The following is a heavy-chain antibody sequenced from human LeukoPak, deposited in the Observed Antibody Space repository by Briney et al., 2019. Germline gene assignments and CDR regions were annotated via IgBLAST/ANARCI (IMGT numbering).Heavy chain of an antibody. CDR2: INHSGST. CDR3: ARDSSSGLDY. Sequence: SETLSLTCAVYGGSFSGYYWSWIRQPPGKGLEWIGEINHSGSTNYNPSLKSRVTISVDTSKNQFSLKLSSVTAANTAVYYCARDSSSGLDYWGQGTLVTVSS. V-gene: IGHV4-34*01. CDR1: GGSFSGYY. D-gene: IGHD6-6*01. J-gene: IGHJ4*02.